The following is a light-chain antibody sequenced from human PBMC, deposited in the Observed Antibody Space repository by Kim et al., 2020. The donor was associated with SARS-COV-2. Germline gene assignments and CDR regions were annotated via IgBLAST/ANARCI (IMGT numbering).Light chain of an antibody. Sequence: IQMTQSPSTLAASVGDRVTISCWASQYIGTYLAWYQHKPGKAPTLLVYAASSLEYGVPSRFSGSGSGTEFILTINSLQPDDFATYYCQHYNSYPYTFGQGTKLEI. CDR2: AAS. CDR3: QHYNSYPYT. V-gene: IGKV1-5*03. J-gene: IGKJ2*01. CDR1: QYIGTY.